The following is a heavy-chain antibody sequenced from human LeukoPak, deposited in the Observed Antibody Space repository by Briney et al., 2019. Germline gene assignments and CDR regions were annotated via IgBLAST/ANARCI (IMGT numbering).Heavy chain of an antibody. Sequence: GGSLRLSCAASGFIFSSYWMHWVRQAPGKGLVWASRINSDGSSTSYADSVKGRFTISRDNAKNSLYLQMNSLRAEDTAVYYCARALWFGEFFDYWGQGTLVTVSS. J-gene: IGHJ4*02. V-gene: IGHV3-74*01. CDR2: INSDGSST. D-gene: IGHD3-10*01. CDR3: ARALWFGEFFDY. CDR1: GFIFSSYW.